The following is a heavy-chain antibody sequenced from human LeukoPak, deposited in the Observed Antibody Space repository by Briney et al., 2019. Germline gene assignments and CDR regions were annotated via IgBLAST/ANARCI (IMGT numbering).Heavy chain of an antibody. Sequence: GESLKISCKGSGYSFTTYWIGWVRQMPGKGLEWMGIIYPGDSDTRYSPSFQGQVTISADRSISTAYLQWCSLKASDTAMYYCARGFYGGYYYYYYMDVWGKGTTVTVSS. J-gene: IGHJ6*03. CDR3: ARGFYGGYYYYYYMDV. CDR1: GYSFTTYW. D-gene: IGHD4/OR15-4a*01. V-gene: IGHV5-51*01. CDR2: IYPGDSDT.